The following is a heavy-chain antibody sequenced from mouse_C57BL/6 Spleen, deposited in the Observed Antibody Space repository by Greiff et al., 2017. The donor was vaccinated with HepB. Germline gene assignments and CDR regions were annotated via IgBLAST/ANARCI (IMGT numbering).Heavy chain of an antibody. V-gene: IGHV1-26*01. J-gene: IGHJ1*03. CDR3: ARWHGDYGSFYWYFDV. CDR2: INPNNGGT. D-gene: IGHD1-1*01. Sequence: EVQLQQSGPELVKPGASVKISCKASGYTFTDYYMNWVKQSHGKSLEWIGDINPNNGGTSYNQKFKGKATLTVDKSSSTAYMELRSLTSEDSAVYYCARWHGDYGSFYWYFDVWGTGTTVTVSS. CDR1: GYTFTDYY.